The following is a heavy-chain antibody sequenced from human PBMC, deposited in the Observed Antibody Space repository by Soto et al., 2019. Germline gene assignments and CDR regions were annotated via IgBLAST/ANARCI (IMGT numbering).Heavy chain of an antibody. V-gene: IGHV1-69*01. CDR2: IIPIFGTA. Sequence: QVQLVQSGAEVKKPGSSVKVSCKASGGTFSSYAISWVRQAPGQGLEWMGGIIPIFGTANYAQKFQGRVTITADESTSTAYMELSSMRSEDTAVYYCARDRHYDSSGYYENWFDPWGQGTLVTVSS. CDR1: GGTFSSYA. D-gene: IGHD3-22*01. CDR3: ARDRHYDSSGYYENWFDP. J-gene: IGHJ5*02.